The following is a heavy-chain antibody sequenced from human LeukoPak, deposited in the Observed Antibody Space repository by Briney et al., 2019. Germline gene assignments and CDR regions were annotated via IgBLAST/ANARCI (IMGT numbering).Heavy chain of an antibody. V-gene: IGHV1-18*01. CDR2: TSAYNGNT. J-gene: IGHJ6*03. Sequence: ASVKVSCKASGYTFTSYGISWVRQAHGQGLEWMGWTSAYNGNTNYAQKLQGRVTMTTDTSTSTAYMELRSLRSDDTAVYYCARDLHRVVVRGVPHYYYYMDVWGKGTTVTISS. CDR3: ARDLHRVVVRGVPHYYYYMDV. D-gene: IGHD3-10*01. CDR1: GYTFTSYG.